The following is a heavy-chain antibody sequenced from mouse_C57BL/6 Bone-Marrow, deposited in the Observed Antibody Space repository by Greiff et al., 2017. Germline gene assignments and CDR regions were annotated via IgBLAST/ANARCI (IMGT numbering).Heavy chain of an antibody. Sequence: VQLQQPGAELVRPGTSVKLSCKASGYTFTSYWMHWVKQRPGQGLEWIGVIDPSDSYTNYNQKFKGKATLTVDTSSSTAYMQLSSLTSEDSAVYYCARGDGFYWYVDVWGTGTTVTVSS. CDR1: GYTFTSYW. D-gene: IGHD2-3*01. V-gene: IGHV1-59*01. CDR2: IDPSDSYT. J-gene: IGHJ1*03. CDR3: ARGDGFYWYVDV.